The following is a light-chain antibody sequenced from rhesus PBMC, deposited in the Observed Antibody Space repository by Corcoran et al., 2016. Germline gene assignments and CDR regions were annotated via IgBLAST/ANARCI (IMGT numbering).Light chain of an antibody. CDR2: YTN. Sequence: DIQMSQSPSSLSASVGDRITITCRASQAIRNYLNWYQQIPGKAPKRLIYYTNTLATGVPSRFSGTGAGTEFSLTISSLQPEDFATYFCQQGDRYPYSFGQGTKVEIK. CDR1: QAIRNY. J-gene: IGKJ2*01. V-gene: IGKV1-32*02. CDR3: QQGDRYPYS.